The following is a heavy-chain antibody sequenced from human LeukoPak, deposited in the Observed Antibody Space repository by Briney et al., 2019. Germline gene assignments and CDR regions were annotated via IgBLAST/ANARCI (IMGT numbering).Heavy chain of an antibody. D-gene: IGHD2-2*02. Sequence: GASVKVSCKASGGTFSSYTISWVRQAPGQGLEWMGRIIPILSIANYAQKFQGRVTITADKSTSTAYMEMSSLRSEDTAVYYCARGIGCPSCYTSYYYYMDVWGKGTTVTVSS. CDR3: ARGIGCPSCYTSYYYYMDV. CDR1: GGTFSSYT. CDR2: IIPILSIA. J-gene: IGHJ6*03. V-gene: IGHV1-69*02.